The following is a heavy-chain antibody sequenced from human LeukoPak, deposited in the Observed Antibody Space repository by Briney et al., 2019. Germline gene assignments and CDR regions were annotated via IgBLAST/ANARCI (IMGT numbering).Heavy chain of an antibody. CDR3: ARDRLGYCTNGVCRKGLSY. Sequence: GSLRLSCAASGFTFSSYAMHWVRQAPGKGLEWVAVISYDGSNKYYADSVKGRFTISRDNSKNTLYLQMNSLRAEDTAVYYCARDRLGYCTNGVCRKGLSYWGQGTLVTVSS. CDR1: GFTFSSYA. CDR2: ISYDGSNK. D-gene: IGHD2-8*01. V-gene: IGHV3-30-3*01. J-gene: IGHJ4*02.